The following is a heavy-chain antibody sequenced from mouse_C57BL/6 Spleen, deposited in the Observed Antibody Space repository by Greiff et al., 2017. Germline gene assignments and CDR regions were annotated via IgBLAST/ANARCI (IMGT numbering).Heavy chain of an antibody. D-gene: IGHD2-3*01. CDR1: GYTFTSYW. CDR3: ARSGLLPDYAMDY. Sequence: QVQLQQPGAELVKPGASVKLSCKASGYTFTSYWMHWVKQRPGQGLEWIGMIHPNSGSTNYNEKFKSKATLPVDKSSSTAYMQLSSLTSEDSAVYYCARSGLLPDYAMDYWGQGTSVTVSS. J-gene: IGHJ4*01. V-gene: IGHV1-64*01. CDR2: IHPNSGST.